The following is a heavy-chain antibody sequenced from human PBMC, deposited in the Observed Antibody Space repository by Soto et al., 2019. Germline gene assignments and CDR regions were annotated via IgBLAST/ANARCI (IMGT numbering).Heavy chain of an antibody. CDR2: INSRGST. Sequence: QVQLQESGPGLVKPSQTLSLTCTVSGGSMSRGDYYWNWIRQHPEKGLEGIGYINSRGSTFYNPSLKSRLTISVDTSKNQFSLKLTSVTAADTAMYYCARDAPGAAPYWGQGTLVTVSS. CDR1: GGSMSRGDYY. CDR3: ARDAPGAAPY. D-gene: IGHD6-13*01. V-gene: IGHV4-31*03. J-gene: IGHJ4*02.